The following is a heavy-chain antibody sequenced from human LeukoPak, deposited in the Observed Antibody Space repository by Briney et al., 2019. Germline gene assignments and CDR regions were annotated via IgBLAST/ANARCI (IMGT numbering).Heavy chain of an antibody. V-gene: IGHV4-4*09. D-gene: IGHD3-3*01. J-gene: IGHJ3*02. CDR1: GGSISSYY. CDR2: IYTSGST. CDR3: ARHFTIFGVSEGAFDI. Sequence: TSETLSLTCTVSGGSISSYYWSWIRQPPGKGLEWIGYIYTSGSTNYNPSLKSRVTISVDTSKNQFSLKLSSVTAADTAVYYCARHFTIFGVSEGAFDIWGQGTMVTVSS.